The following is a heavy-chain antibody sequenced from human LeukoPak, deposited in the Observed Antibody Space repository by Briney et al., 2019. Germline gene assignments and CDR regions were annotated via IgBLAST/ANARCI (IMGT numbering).Heavy chain of an antibody. J-gene: IGHJ6*03. D-gene: IGHD3-3*02. V-gene: IGHV1-24*01. CDR1: GFTLSELS. Sequence: GASVKVSCKVSGFTLSELSMHWVRQAPGKGLEWVGGFDPKDGEAVYAERFRGRVILTDETPSNTDYMDLSSLGADDTAVYYCATGIFCATTTCPGYGNYNYFMDVWG. CDR3: ATGIFCATTTCPGYGNYNYFMDV. CDR2: FDPKDGEA.